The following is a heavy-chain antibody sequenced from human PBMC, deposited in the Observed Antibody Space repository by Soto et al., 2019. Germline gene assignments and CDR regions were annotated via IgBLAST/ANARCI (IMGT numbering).Heavy chain of an antibody. CDR3: ARVFLFGTAMDTFDY. Sequence: ASAKVSCKASGYTFTSYAMHWVRQAPGQRLEWMGWINAGNGNTKYSQKFQGRVTITRDTSASTAYMELSSLRSEDTAVYYCARVFLFGTAMDTFDYWGQGTLVTVSS. V-gene: IGHV1-3*01. J-gene: IGHJ4*02. CDR2: INAGNGNT. D-gene: IGHD5-18*01. CDR1: GYTFTSYA.